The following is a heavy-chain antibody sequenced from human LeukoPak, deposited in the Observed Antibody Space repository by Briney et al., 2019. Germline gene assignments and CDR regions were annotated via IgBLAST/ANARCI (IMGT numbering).Heavy chain of an antibody. Sequence: GGSLRLSCAASGFTFSSHGMSWVRQAPGKGLEWVSGISGSGGGTFYADSVRGRFTISRDNSKNTVYLQMSSLRAEDTAVYYCAKSATTVTSNFDYWGQGTLVSVSS. V-gene: IGHV3-23*01. CDR1: GFTFSSHG. CDR3: AKSATTVTSNFDY. D-gene: IGHD4-17*01. CDR2: ISGSGGGT. J-gene: IGHJ4*02.